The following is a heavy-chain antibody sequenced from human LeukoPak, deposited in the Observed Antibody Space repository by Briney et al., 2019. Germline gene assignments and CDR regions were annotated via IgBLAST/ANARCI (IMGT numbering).Heavy chain of an antibody. J-gene: IGHJ6*02. CDR2: ISGSGGST. Sequence: GGSLRLSCAASGFTFSSYAMSWVRQAPGKGLEWVSAISGSGGSTYYADSVKGRFTISRDNSKNTLYLQMNSLRAEDTAVYYCAKAVATIVYYYGMDVWGQGTTVTVPS. CDR1: GFTFSSYA. CDR3: AKAVATIVYYYGMDV. V-gene: IGHV3-23*01. D-gene: IGHD5-12*01.